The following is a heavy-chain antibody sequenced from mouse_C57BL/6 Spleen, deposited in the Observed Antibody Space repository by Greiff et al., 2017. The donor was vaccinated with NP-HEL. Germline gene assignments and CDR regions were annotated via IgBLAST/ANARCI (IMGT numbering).Heavy chain of an antibody. CDR3: AREGVCGSSPYYFDY. J-gene: IGHJ2*01. CDR1: GYTFTSYW. D-gene: IGHD1-1*01. V-gene: IGHV1-50*01. Sequence: QVQLQQPGAELVKPGASVKLSCKASGYTFTSYWMQWVKQRPGQGLEWIGEIDPSDSYTNYNQKFKGKATLTVDTSSSTAYMQLSSLTSEDSAVYYCAREGVCGSSPYYFDYWGQGTTLTVSS. CDR2: IDPSDSYT.